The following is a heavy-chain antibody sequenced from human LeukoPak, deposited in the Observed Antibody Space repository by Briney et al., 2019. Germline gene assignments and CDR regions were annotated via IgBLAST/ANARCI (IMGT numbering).Heavy chain of an antibody. CDR2: IYSSGST. D-gene: IGHD1-14*01. CDR3: ARTTTGLDP. Sequence: SETLSLTCAVSGYSISTGYYWSWIRQPAGKGLEWIGRIYSSGSTNYNPSFKSRVTMSVDTSKNKFSLRLTSVTAADTAVYYCARTTTGLDPWGQGTLVTVSS. CDR1: GYSISTGYY. J-gene: IGHJ5*02. V-gene: IGHV4-4*07.